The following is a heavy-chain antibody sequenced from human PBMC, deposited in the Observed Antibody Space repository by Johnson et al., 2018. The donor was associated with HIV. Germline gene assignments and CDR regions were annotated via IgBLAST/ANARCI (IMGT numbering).Heavy chain of an antibody. V-gene: IGHV3-64*01. D-gene: IGHD3-22*01. CDR2: ISSHGGST. J-gene: IGHJ3*02. CDR3: ARDRGGSGYYSDDAFDI. Sequence: VLLVESGGGLVQPGGSLRLSCAASGFTFSSYAMHWVRQAPGQGLESVSAISSHGGSTYYANSVKGRFTISRNNSKTTLYLQMGSLRAEDMAVYYCARDRGGSGYYSDDAFDIWGQGTMVTVSS. CDR1: GFTFSSYA.